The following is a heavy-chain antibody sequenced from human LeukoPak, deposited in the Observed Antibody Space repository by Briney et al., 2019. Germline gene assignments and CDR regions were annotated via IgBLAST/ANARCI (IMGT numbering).Heavy chain of an antibody. D-gene: IGHD1-1*01. CDR1: GGSISSSNPY. CDR2: IYYRGST. Sequence: SETLSLTCTVSGGSISSSNPYWGWIRQPPGKGLEWIGSIYYRGSTYFNPSLKSRVTISVDTSKSKFSLKLSSVTATDTAVYYCARRTTYFDYWGQGTLVTVSS. V-gene: IGHV4-39*01. J-gene: IGHJ4*02. CDR3: ARRTTYFDY.